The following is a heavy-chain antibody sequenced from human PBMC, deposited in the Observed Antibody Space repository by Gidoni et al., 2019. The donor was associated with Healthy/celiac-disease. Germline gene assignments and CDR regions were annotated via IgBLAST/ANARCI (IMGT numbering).Heavy chain of an antibody. CDR2: INHSGST. Sequence: QVQLQQWGAGLLKPSETLSLTCAVYGGSFSGYYWSWIRQPPGKGLEWIGEINHSGSTNYNPSLKSRVTISVDTSKNQFSLKLSSVTAADTAVYYCARCRATLRQLPIRNWNYVPPLHTYWYFDLWGRGTLVTVSS. CDR1: GGSFSGYY. J-gene: IGHJ2*01. V-gene: IGHV4-34*01. D-gene: IGHD1-7*01. CDR3: ARCRATLRQLPIRNWNYVPPLHTYWYFDL.